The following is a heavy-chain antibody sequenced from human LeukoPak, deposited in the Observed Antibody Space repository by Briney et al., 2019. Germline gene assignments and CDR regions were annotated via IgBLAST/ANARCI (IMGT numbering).Heavy chain of an antibody. CDR1: VFTFSSLW. V-gene: IGHV3-74*01. D-gene: IGHD2-21*01. CDR3: ARAPSEIGGYCPEYFRH. Sequence: AGGSLRLSCAPSVFTFSSLWMPCVRHASGKGLVWGSRIESDGSTRYADSVKGRFTISRDNAKNPVSLQMNSLRAEDTGVYYCARAPSEIGGYCPEYFRHWGQGALVTVSP. CDR2: IESDGST. J-gene: IGHJ1*01.